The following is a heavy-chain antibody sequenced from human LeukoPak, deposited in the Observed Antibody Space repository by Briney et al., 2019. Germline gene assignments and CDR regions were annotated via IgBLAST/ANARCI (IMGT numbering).Heavy chain of an antibody. CDR3: ARGPYAYTSSATLGAYNWFVP. CDR2: IYPGDSHN. Sequence: GESLKISCKGSGYSFPDYWIGWVRQMPGKGLEWMGTIYPGDSHNRYSPAFQDQATISVDKSISTAHLQWSSLKASDTGMYYCARGPYAYTSSATLGAYNWFVPWGQGSLVTVSS. CDR1: GYSFPDYW. J-gene: IGHJ5*02. D-gene: IGHD2-2*02. V-gene: IGHV5-51*01.